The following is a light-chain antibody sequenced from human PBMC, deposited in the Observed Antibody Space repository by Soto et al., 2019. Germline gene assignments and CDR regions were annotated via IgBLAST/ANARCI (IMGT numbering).Light chain of an antibody. J-gene: IGKJ1*01. CDR1: QSVTSNY. V-gene: IGKV3-20*01. CDR3: QRYGGPSWT. CDR2: GAS. Sequence: EIVLTQSPGTLSLSPGERATLSCRASQSVTSNYLAWYQQKPGQAPRLLIFGASSRATGIPEKFSGSGAGTDFTLTISRLEPDDFAVYYCQRYGGPSWTFGQGTRVEIK.